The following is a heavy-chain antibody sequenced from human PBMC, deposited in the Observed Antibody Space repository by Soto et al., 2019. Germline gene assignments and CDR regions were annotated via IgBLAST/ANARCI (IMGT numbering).Heavy chain of an antibody. CDR1: GGSISSNY. J-gene: IGHJ6*02. CDR3: ARMGWFGDLVYGMDV. CDR2: VYHGGNS. D-gene: IGHD3-10*01. V-gene: IGHV4-59*01. Sequence: SETLSLTCTVSGGSISSNYWTWIRQPPGKGLEYIGYVYHGGNSNYNPSLKSRVTISVDASRKQLSLKLRSVTAADTAVYYCARMGWFGDLVYGMDVWGQGTTVTVSS.